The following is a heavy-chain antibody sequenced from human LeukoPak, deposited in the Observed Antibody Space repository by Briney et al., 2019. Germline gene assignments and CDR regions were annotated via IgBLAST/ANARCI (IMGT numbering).Heavy chain of an antibody. CDR1: GFTFSSYG. D-gene: IGHD1-7*01. J-gene: IGHJ4*02. CDR2: ISYDGSNK. V-gene: IGHV3-30*18. CDR3: AKDSAGWNYFY. Sequence: GGSLRLSCAASGFTFSSYGMPWVRQAPGKGLEWVAVISYDGSNKYYADSVKGRFTISRDNSKNTLYLQMNSLRAEDTAVYYCAKDSAGWNYFYWGQGTLVTVSS.